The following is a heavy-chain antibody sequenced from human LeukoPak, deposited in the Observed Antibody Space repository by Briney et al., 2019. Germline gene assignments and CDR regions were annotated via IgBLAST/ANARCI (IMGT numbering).Heavy chain of an antibody. CDR3: ARHGDTASHYFLDF. CDR1: SGSINSYY. Sequence: PSETLSLTCTVSSGSINSYYWGWVRQPAGSGLEWIGRIYTTGKTDYNPSLKSRLTMSAYTSTTQISLNLRSVTAAHTAIYYCARHGDTASHYFLDFWSQGTLVTVSS. V-gene: IGHV4-4*07. D-gene: IGHD2-21*01. CDR2: IYTTGKT. J-gene: IGHJ4*02.